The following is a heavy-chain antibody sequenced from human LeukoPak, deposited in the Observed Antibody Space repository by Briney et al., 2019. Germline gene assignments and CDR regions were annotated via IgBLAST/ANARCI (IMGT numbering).Heavy chain of an antibody. J-gene: IGHJ4*02. V-gene: IGHV3-23*01. Sequence: GGSLRLSCAASGFTFSSYAMGWVRQAPEKGPEWVSSISGSGGHTYFADSVKGRFTISRDNSKNTLDLQMNSLKVEDTAVYYCAKFRYHSNDNNYLDFNYWGQGTLVTVSS. CDR1: GFTFSSYA. D-gene: IGHD3-22*01. CDR2: ISGSGGHT. CDR3: AKFRYHSNDNNYLDFNY.